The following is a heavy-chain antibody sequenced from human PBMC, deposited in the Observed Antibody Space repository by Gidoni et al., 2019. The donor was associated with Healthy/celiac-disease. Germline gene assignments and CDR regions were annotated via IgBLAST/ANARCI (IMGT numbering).Heavy chain of an antibody. Sequence: QVQLQESGPGLVKPSETLSLTCTVSGGSVSSGSYYWSWIRQPPGKGLEWIGYIYYSGSTNYNPSLKSRVTISVDTSKNQFSLKLSSVTAADTAVYYCARVRGYCTNGVCLTYFDYWGQGTLVTVSS. CDR2: IYYSGST. J-gene: IGHJ4*02. V-gene: IGHV4-61*01. CDR3: ARVRGYCTNGVCLTYFDY. D-gene: IGHD2-8*01. CDR1: GGSVSSGSYY.